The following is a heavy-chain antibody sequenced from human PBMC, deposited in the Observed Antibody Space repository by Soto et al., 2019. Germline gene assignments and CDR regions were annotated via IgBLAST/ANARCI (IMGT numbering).Heavy chain of an antibody. Sequence: QVQLVQSGAEVKKPGASVRVSCKASGYTFSNYGLSWVRQAPGQGLEWMGWISGYTGNTNYAQKSQGRVTMTTDTSTSTAYMELRSLRSDDTAVYYCARGRYYYDHSGYRLDDVCDMWGQGTMVTVSS. D-gene: IGHD3-22*01. J-gene: IGHJ3*02. V-gene: IGHV1-18*01. CDR2: ISGYTGNT. CDR3: ARGRYYYDHSGYRLDDVCDM. CDR1: GYTFSNYG.